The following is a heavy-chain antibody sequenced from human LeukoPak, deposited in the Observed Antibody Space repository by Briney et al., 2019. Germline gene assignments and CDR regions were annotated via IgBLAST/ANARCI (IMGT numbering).Heavy chain of an antibody. CDR1: GGSFSGYY. D-gene: IGHD3-3*01. CDR2: INHSGST. J-gene: IGHJ6*03. V-gene: IGHV4-34*01. Sequence: SATLSLTCAVYGGSFSGYYWSWIRQPPGKGLEWIGEINHSGSTYYNPSLKSRVTISVDTSKNQFSLKLSSVTAADTAVYYCASARFLEWLPPYYYYYYMDVWGKGTTVTVSS. CDR3: ASARFLEWLPPYYYYYYMDV.